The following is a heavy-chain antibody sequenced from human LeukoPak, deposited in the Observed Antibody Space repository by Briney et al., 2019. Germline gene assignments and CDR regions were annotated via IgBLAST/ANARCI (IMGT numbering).Heavy chain of an antibody. V-gene: IGHV3-33*01. J-gene: IGHJ4*02. CDR2: IWYDGSNK. CDR1: GFTFSSYG. Sequence: GGSLRLSCAASGFTFSSYGMHWVRQAPGKGLEWVAVIWYDGSNKYYADSVKGRFTTSRDNSKNTLYLQMNSLRAEDTAVYYCARDRNVRGSYYFDYWGQGTLVTVSS. CDR3: ARDRNVRGSYYFDY. D-gene: IGHD1-26*01.